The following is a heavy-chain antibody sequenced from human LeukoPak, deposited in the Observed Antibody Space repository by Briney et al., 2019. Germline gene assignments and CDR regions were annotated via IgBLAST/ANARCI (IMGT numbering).Heavy chain of an antibody. D-gene: IGHD3-3*01. CDR2: IYHRGST. J-gene: IGHJ4*02. V-gene: IGHV4-38-2*02. Sequence: PETLSLTCTVSGYSISNGYNWGGIRQPPGKGLEWVCSIYHRGSTYYNPSLRSRVTISLDRSTKKFCLKLTSVTAADTAVYFCARGAEYYAIWRGYASYSDYWGQGISVTVSS. CDR1: GYSISNGYN. CDR3: ARGAEYYAIWRGYASYSDY.